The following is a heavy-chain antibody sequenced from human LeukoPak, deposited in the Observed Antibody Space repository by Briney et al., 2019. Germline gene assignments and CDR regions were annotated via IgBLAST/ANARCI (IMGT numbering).Heavy chain of an antibody. CDR1: GGSFSGYF. J-gene: IGHJ5*02. CDR2: INRSGDT. D-gene: IGHD1-14*01. Sequence: KPSETLSLTCAVYGGSFSGYFWSWIRQPPGKGLEWIGEINRSGDTYHNPSLKSRVTISVDTSKSQFTLKLASVTAADTAVYYCARGPYPNPRAWGQGTLVTVSS. CDR3: ARGPYPNPRA. V-gene: IGHV4-34*01.